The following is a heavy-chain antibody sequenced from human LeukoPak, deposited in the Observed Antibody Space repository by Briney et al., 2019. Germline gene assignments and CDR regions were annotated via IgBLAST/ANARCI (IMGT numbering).Heavy chain of an antibody. V-gene: IGHV4-30-2*01. CDR3: ASQLSPGIGYFDY. CDR2: IYHSGST. CDR1: GGSISSGGYS. Sequence: SQTLSLNCAVSGGSISSGGYSWSWIRQPPGKGLEWIGYIYHSGSTYYNPSLKSRVTISVDRSKNQFSLKLSSVTAADTAVYYCASQLSPGIGYFDYWGQGTLVTVSS. D-gene: IGHD2/OR15-2a*01. J-gene: IGHJ4*02.